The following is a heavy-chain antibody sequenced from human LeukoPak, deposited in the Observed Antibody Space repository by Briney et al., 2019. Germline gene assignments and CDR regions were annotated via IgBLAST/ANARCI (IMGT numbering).Heavy chain of an antibody. CDR3: ARDGGATGEWSFDH. J-gene: IGHJ2*01. D-gene: IGHD2-21*01. CDR2: INSRSNVI. Sequence: PGGSLTLSCAASGFTFSNCYMSWIRQAPGKGPEWVSFINSRSNVIHYADSVKGRFTISRDNAQNSLFPQMNNLRAEDTAVYYCARDGGATGEWSFDHWGRGALVTVSS. V-gene: IGHV3-11*01. CDR1: GFTFSNCY.